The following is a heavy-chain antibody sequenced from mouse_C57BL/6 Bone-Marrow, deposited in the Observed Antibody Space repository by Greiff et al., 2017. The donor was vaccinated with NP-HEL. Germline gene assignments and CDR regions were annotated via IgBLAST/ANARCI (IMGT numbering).Heavy chain of an antibody. CDR2: IYPRSGNT. D-gene: IGHD1-1*01. J-gene: IGHJ3*01. CDR3: ARSHYCDSSWFAY. Sequence: QVQLQQSGAELARPGASVKLSCKASGYTFTSYGISWVKQSTGPGLEWIGEIYPRSGNTYYNEKFKGKATLTADTSSSTAYMELRSLTSEDSAVYFCARSHYCDSSWFAYGGQGTLVTVSA. V-gene: IGHV1-81*01. CDR1: GYTFTSYG.